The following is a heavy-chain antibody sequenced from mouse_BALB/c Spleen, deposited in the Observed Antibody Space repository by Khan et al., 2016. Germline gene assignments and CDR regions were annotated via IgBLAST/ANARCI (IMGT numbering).Heavy chain of an antibody. CDR1: GYSITSDYA. J-gene: IGHJ3*01. CDR2: INYSGST. CDR3: ARLERAWFAY. Sequence: EVQLQESGPGLVKPSQSLSLTCTVTGYSITSDYAWNWIRQFPGNKLEWMGYINYSGSTSYNPSLKSRISITRDTSKNQFFLQLKSVTTEDTATYYCARLERAWFAYWGQGTLVTVSA. V-gene: IGHV3-2*02.